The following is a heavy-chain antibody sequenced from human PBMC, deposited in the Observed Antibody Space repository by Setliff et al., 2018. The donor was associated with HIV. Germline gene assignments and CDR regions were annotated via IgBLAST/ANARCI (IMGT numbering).Heavy chain of an antibody. CDR3: ARGGGYDRSGYYPFDY. D-gene: IGHD3-22*01. CDR1: GGSLSGYH. V-gene: IGHV4-34*01. J-gene: IGHJ4*02. CDR2: INHSGST. Sequence: SETLSLTCAVYGGSLSGYHWSWIRQSPEKGLEWIGEINHSGSTNYNPSLKSRITMSVDTSKNQFSLKLSSVTAADTAVYYCARGGGYDRSGYYPFDYWGQGTPVTVSS.